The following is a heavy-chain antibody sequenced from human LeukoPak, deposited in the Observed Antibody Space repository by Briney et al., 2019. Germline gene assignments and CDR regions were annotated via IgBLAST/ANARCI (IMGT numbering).Heavy chain of an antibody. CDR3: AMWEIDY. CDR2: INPRGGST. V-gene: IGHV1-46*01. D-gene: IGHD1-26*01. Sequence: ASVKVSCKASGYTFTSYGISWVRQAPGQGLEWMGTINPRGGSTNYAQKFQDRVIMTRDTSTSTVYMELSSLRSEDTAVYYCAMWEIDYWGQGTLVTVSS. CDR1: GYTFTSYG. J-gene: IGHJ4*02.